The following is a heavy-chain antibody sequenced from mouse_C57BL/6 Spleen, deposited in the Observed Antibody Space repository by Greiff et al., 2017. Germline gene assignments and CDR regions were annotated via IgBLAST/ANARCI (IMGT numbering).Heavy chain of an antibody. D-gene: IGHD1-1*01. V-gene: IGHV10-3*01. CDR2: IRSKSSNYAT. Sequence: EVQLVASGGGLVQPKGSLKLSCAASGFTFNTYAMHWVRQAPGKGLEWVARIRSKSSNYATYYADSVNDRFTISRDDSQSMLYLQMNNLKTEDTAMYYCVREGYYGSSFYWYFDVWGTGTTVTVSS. CDR1: GFTFNTYA. J-gene: IGHJ1*03. CDR3: VREGYYGSSFYWYFDV.